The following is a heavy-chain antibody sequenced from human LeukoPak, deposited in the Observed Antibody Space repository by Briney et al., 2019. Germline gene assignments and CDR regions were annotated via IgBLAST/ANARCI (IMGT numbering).Heavy chain of an antibody. CDR1: GFTFSSYG. J-gene: IGHJ3*02. D-gene: IGHD6-13*01. V-gene: IGHV3-30*18. Sequence: GGSLRLSCAASGFTFSSYGMHWVRQAPGKGLEWVAVISYDGSNKYYADSVKGRFTISRDNSKNTLYLQMNSLRAEDTAVYYCAKGYSSSWLDAFDIWGQGTMVTVPS. CDR3: AKGYSSSWLDAFDI. CDR2: ISYDGSNK.